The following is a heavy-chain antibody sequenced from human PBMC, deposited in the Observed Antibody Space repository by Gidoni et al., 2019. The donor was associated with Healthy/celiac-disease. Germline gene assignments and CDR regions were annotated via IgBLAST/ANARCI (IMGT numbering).Heavy chain of an antibody. CDR1: GFNFSSYG. D-gene: IGHD3-16*01. J-gene: IGHJ6*02. CDR3: AGGVWNYYYYGMDV. CDR2: IWYDGSNK. Sequence: QVQLVESGGGVVQQGRSLRLTCAASGFNFSSYGMHWVRQAPGKGLEWVAVIWYDGSNKYYADSVKGRFTISRDNSKNTLYLQMNSLRAEDTTVYYCAGGVWNYYYYGMDVWGQGTTVTVSS. V-gene: IGHV3-33*01.